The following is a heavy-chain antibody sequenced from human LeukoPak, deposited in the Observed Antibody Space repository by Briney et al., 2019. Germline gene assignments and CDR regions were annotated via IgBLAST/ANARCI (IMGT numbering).Heavy chain of an antibody. D-gene: IGHD2-15*01. V-gene: IGHV1-46*01. J-gene: IGHJ4*02. CDR3: ARDVVASTRSAVLDY. CDR2: INPRGDGA. CDR1: GYTFSNYY. Sequence: ASVKVSFKASGYTFSNYYMHWVRQAPGQGLDWMGIINPRGDGAKYAQQFQGRVTIARDTSSNTVYLELNSLTSEDTAVYYCARDVVASTRSAVLDYWGQGTLVTVSS.